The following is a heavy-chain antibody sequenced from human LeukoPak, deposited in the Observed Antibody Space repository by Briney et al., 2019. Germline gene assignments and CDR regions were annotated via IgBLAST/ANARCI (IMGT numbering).Heavy chain of an antibody. D-gene: IGHD2-2*01. V-gene: IGHV3-9*01. CDR2: ISWNSGSI. Sequence: PGRSLRLSCAASGFTFDDYAMHWVRQAPGKGLAWVSGISWNSGSIDYADSVKGRFTISRDNAENSLYLQMNSLRAEDTALYYCAKDISAQPYYYMDVWGKGTTVTISS. CDR1: GFTFDDYA. J-gene: IGHJ6*03. CDR3: AKDISAQPYYYMDV.